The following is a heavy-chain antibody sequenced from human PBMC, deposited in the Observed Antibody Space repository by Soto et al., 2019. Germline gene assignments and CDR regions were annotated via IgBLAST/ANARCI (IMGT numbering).Heavy chain of an antibody. CDR3: VRVGSGSYSWRDP. D-gene: IGHD1-26*01. V-gene: IGHV3-74*01. CDR1: GFTFSNYW. Sequence: EVQLEESGGDLAQPGGALRLACAAAGFTFSNYWMHWVRQAPGKGLVWVSRINTDGGTTTYAESVKGRFTISRDNARNTLYLQMNSLRPEDTALYYCVRVGSGSYSWRDPSGQGTLVTVSS. J-gene: IGHJ5*02. CDR2: INTDGGTT.